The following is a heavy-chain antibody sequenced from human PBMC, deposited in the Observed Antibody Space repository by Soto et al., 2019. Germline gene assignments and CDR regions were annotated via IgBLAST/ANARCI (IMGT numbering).Heavy chain of an antibody. Sequence: ASVNVSCKASGYTFTSYGISWVRQAPGQGLEWMGWISAYNGNTNYAQKLQGRVTMTTDTSTSTAYMELRSLRSDDTAVYYCARVYSSSWSSGYGMDVWGQGTTVTVSS. CDR3: ARVYSSSWSSGYGMDV. CDR1: GYTFTSYG. V-gene: IGHV1-18*01. CDR2: ISAYNGNT. J-gene: IGHJ6*02. D-gene: IGHD6-13*01.